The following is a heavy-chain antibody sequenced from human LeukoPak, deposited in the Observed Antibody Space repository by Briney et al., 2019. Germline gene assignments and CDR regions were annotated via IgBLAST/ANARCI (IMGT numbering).Heavy chain of an antibody. J-gene: IGHJ4*02. V-gene: IGHV3-23*01. CDR2: ISGSGGST. CDR1: GFTFSSYA. Sequence: RTGGSLRLSCAASGFTFSSYAMSWVRQAPGKGLEWVSAISGSGGSTYYADSVKGRFTISRDNSKNTLYLQMNSLRAEDTAVYYCAKAVITFGGVIQAYDYWGQGTLVTVSS. CDR3: AKAVITFGGVIQAYDY. D-gene: IGHD3-16*02.